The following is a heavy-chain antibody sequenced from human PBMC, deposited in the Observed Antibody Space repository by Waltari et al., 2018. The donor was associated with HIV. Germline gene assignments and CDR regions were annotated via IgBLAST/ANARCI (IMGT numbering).Heavy chain of an antibody. CDR2: ISFDGSYE. J-gene: IGHJ4*02. D-gene: IGHD4-17*01. V-gene: IGHV3-30*18. Sequence: VQLVEWGGGVVQPGRSLKLSCAAAGFTFSTYGLQRVRRAPGKGLEWVAAISFDGSYEAYGGSVKGRFTISRDNSKNTLYLQMNSLRAEDTAVYYCAKDYSGDRHLDYWGQGTLVTVSS. CDR1: GFTFSTYG. CDR3: AKDYSGDRHLDY.